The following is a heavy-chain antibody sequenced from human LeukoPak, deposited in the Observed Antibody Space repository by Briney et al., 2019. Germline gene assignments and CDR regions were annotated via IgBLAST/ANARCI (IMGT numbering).Heavy chain of an antibody. CDR3: ARVVVWTVTIWGLGWFDP. CDR1: GYIFTSYG. J-gene: IGHJ5*02. D-gene: IGHD4-17*01. V-gene: IGHV1-2*02. CDR2: INPNSGGT. Sequence: GASVKVSCKASGYIFTSYGISWVRQAPGQGLEWMGWINPNSGGTNYAQKFQGRVTMTRDTSISTAYMELSRLGSDDTAVYYCARVVVWTVTIWGLGWFDPWGQGTLVTVSS.